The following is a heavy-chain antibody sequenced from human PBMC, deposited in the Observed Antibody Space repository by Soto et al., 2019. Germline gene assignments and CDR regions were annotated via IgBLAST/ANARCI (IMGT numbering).Heavy chain of an antibody. Sequence: EVQLVESGGGLVKPGGSLRLSCAASGFTFSSYSMNWVRQAPGKGLEWVSSISSSSSYIYYADSVKGRFTISRDNAKNSLYLQMNSLRAADTAVYYCARQRGGYSYGPYYYYGMDVWGQGTTVTVSS. J-gene: IGHJ6*02. CDR3: ARQRGGYSYGPYYYYGMDV. CDR1: GFTFSSYS. CDR2: ISSSSSYI. D-gene: IGHD5-18*01. V-gene: IGHV3-21*01.